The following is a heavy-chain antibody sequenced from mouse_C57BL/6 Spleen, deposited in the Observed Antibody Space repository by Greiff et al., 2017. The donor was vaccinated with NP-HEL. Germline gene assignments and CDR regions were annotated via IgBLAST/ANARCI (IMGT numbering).Heavy chain of an antibody. Sequence: EVQGVESGGGLVKPGGSLKLSCAASGFTFSDYGMHWVRQAPEKGLEWVAYIRSGSSTIYYADTVKGRFTISRDNAKNTLFLQMTSLRSEDTAMYYCARPGLYGSSYGWFAYWGQGTLVTVSA. V-gene: IGHV5-17*01. D-gene: IGHD1-1*01. CDR1: GFTFSDYG. J-gene: IGHJ3*01. CDR3: ARPGLYGSSYGWFAY. CDR2: IRSGSSTI.